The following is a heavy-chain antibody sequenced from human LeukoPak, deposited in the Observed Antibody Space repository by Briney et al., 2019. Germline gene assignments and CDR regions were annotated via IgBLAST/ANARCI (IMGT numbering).Heavy chain of an antibody. CDR3: ARDQEAYCGGDCYPGAY. D-gene: IGHD2-21*02. V-gene: IGHV1-18*01. Sequence: ASVKVSCRASGYTFTSYGISWVRQAPGQGLEWMGWISACNGNTNYAQKLQGRVTMTTDTSTSTAYMELRSLRSDDTAVYYCARDQEAYCGGDCYPGAYWGQGTLVTVSS. CDR1: GYTFTSYG. CDR2: ISACNGNT. J-gene: IGHJ4*02.